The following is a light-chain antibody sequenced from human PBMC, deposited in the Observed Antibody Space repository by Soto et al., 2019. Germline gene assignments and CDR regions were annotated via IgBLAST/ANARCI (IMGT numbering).Light chain of an antibody. CDR1: QSVSSF. Sequence: ENVFTTSSAPLSFSPGGRATLSFRASQSVSSFLAWFQQKSGQAPRLLIYGASNGATGIPARFSGSGSGTDFTLTISRVEPEDFAVYYCQQYGKSLSITFGQGTRLEIK. J-gene: IGKJ5*01. CDR2: GAS. V-gene: IGKV3-20*01. CDR3: QQYGKSLSIT.